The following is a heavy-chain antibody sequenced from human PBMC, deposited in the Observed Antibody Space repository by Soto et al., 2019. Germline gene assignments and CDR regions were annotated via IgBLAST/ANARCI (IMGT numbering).Heavy chain of an antibody. CDR2: IYHSGST. J-gene: IGHJ5*02. CDR3: ARVTDR. V-gene: IGHV4-30-2*01. CDR1: GGSISSGGYS. Sequence: PSETLSLTCAVPGGSISSGGYSWSWIRQPPGKGLEWIGYIYHSGSTYYNPSLKSRVTISVDRSKNQFSLKLSSVTAADTAVYYCARVTDRWGQGTLVTVSS.